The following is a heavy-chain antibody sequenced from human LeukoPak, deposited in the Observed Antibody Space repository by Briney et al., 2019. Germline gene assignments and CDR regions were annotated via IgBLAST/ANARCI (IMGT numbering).Heavy chain of an antibody. CDR3: AGAGSSWYHEGYYYYYMDV. CDR1: GGTFSSYA. CDR2: IIPIFGTA. V-gene: IGHV1-69*05. J-gene: IGHJ6*03. Sequence: SVKVSCKASGGTFSSYAISWVRQAPGQGLEWMGGIIPIFGTANYAQKFQGRVTITTDESTSTAYMELSSLRSEDTAVYYCAGAGSSWYHEGYYYYYMDVWGKGTTVTVSS. D-gene: IGHD6-13*01.